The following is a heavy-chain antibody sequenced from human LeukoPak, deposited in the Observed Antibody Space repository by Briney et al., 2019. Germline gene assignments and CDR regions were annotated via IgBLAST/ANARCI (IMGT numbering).Heavy chain of an antibody. CDR3: ARGSLGPRLNV. J-gene: IGHJ4*02. CDR2: ISHSGST. CDR1: GGSFSGYF. Sequence: SETLSLTCAVYGGSFSGYFWSWIRQPPGKGLEWIGEISHSGSTNYNPSLKSRVSTSVDTSKNQFSLKLSSVTAADTAVYYCARGSLGPRLNVWGQGTPVTVSS. V-gene: IGHV4-34*01. D-gene: IGHD1-1*01.